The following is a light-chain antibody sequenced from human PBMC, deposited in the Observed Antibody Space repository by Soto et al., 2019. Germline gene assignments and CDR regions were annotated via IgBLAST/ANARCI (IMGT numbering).Light chain of an antibody. CDR2: GVT. CDR3: FSHRGGDPNV. CDR1: SSDVGAYNY. V-gene: IGLV2-14*01. J-gene: IGLJ1*01. Sequence: QSVLTQPASVSGSPGQSITISCTGTSSDVGAYNYVSWYQQYPGKAPKLMIYGVTNRPSGVSNRFSGSKTGNTASLTISGLQAEDEADYYGFSHRGGDPNVFGTGTKVTVL.